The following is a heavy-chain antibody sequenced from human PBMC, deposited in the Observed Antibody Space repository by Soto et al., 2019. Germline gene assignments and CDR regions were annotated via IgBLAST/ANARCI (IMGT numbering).Heavy chain of an antibody. CDR1: GFTFSGYG. D-gene: IGHD6-13*01. CDR3: AKGFGSRSRYMDA. Sequence: GRSLRLSCAASGFTFSGYGMRWVRQAPGKGLEWVSAISDTGNTAIYAGSVKGRFTISRDNSKNTLYLQMDSLRAEDTAVYYCAKGFGSRSRYMDAWGKGTTVTVS. CDR2: ISDTGNTA. J-gene: IGHJ6*03. V-gene: IGHV3-23*01.